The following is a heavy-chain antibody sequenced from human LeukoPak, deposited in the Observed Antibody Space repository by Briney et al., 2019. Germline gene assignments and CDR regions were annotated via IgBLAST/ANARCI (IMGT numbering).Heavy chain of an antibody. CDR2: INQSGSET. CDR1: GFTFSNHW. CDR3: ATEDCTDKGEFDL. J-gene: IGHJ2*01. D-gene: IGHD2/OR15-2a*01. V-gene: IGHV3-7*01. Sequence: PGGSLRLSCAASGFTFSNHWMSWVRQAPGNGLEWVADINQSGSETYYADSVKGRFTISRDNAKSALHLQLNNLRVEDTALYYCATEDCTDKGEFDLWGRGTLVTVSS.